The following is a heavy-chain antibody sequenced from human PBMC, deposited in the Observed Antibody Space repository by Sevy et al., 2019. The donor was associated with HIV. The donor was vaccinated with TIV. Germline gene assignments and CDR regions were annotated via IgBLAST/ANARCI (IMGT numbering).Heavy chain of an antibody. CDR3: AKEAEVGATRYFDY. Sequence: GGSLRLSCAASGFAFSNYYAMYWVRQAPGKGLKWVAVISYDGSNKYYADSVKGRFTISRDNSKYTLYLQMNSLRAEDTAVYYCAKEAEVGATRYFDYWGQGTLVTVSS. CDR2: ISYDGSNK. V-gene: IGHV3-30*18. D-gene: IGHD1-26*01. J-gene: IGHJ4*02. CDR1: GFAFSNYYA.